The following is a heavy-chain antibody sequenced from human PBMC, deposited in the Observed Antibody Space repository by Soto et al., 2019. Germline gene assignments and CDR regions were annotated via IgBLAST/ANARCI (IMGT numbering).Heavy chain of an antibody. Sequence: SETLSLTCAVSGDSISSGNWWSWVRQTPGKGLEWIGYIYYSGSTNYNPFLKSRVTISVDTSKNQFSLKLSSVTAADTAVYYCARRYGTVFDYWGQGTLVTVSS. V-gene: IGHV4-4*02. CDR3: ARRYGTVFDY. CDR1: GDSISSGNW. D-gene: IGHD6-13*01. CDR2: IYYSGST. J-gene: IGHJ4*02.